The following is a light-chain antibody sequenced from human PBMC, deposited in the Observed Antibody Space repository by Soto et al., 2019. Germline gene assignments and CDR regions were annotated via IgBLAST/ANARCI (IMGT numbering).Light chain of an antibody. J-gene: IGLJ3*02. CDR2: SNN. CDR1: SSNIGSST. Sequence: QSVLTQSPSASGTPGQRVTISCSGSSSNIGSSTVNWYQQLPGTAPKLLIYSNNQRPSGVPDRFSGFRSGTSASLAIGTLQSEDEADYYCSAWDDSLNGWVFGGGTKLT. CDR3: SAWDDSLNGWV. V-gene: IGLV1-44*01.